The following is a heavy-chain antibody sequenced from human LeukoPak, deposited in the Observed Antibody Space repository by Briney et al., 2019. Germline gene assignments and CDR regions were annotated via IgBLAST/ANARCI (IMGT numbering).Heavy chain of an antibody. V-gene: IGHV3-48*03. CDR1: GFTFSSYE. Sequence: PGGSLRLSCAASGFTFSSYEMNWVRQAPGKGLEWVSYISSGGDTIYYADSVKGRFTISRDNAKNSLYLQMNSLRAEDTAVYYCARFVTSVSYYDYWGQGTLVTVSS. CDR2: ISSGGDTI. CDR3: ARFVTSVSYYDY. J-gene: IGHJ4*02. D-gene: IGHD4-11*01.